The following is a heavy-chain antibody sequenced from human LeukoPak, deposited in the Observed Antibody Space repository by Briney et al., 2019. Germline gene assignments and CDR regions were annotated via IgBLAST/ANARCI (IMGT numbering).Heavy chain of an antibody. D-gene: IGHD2-2*01. CDR2: SNEDGGVK. CDR3: ANVPRSTVSY. J-gene: IGHJ4*02. Sequence: GGSLRLSCAASEFSFSTNWMHWVSQPPGKGLEWVAESNEDGGVKYYVDSVKGRFTISRDNAKSLLFLQMYNLRTEDTGVYFCANVPRSTVSYWGRGTLVTVSS. CDR1: EFSFSTNW. V-gene: IGHV3-7*01.